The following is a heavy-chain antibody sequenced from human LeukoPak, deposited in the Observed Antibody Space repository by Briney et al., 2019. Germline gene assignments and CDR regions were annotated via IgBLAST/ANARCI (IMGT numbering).Heavy chain of an antibody. CDR2: ISSSSSYI. V-gene: IGHV3-21*01. CDR1: GFTFSSYS. D-gene: IGHD2-2*01. Sequence: GGSLRLSCAASGFTFSSYSMNWVRQAPGKGLEWVSSISSSSSYIYYADSVKGRFTISRDNAKNSLYLQMNSLRAEDTAVCYCARDLLSRGYQLLVGSSGPFDYWGQGTLVTVSS. J-gene: IGHJ4*02. CDR3: ARDLLSRGYQLLVGSSGPFDY.